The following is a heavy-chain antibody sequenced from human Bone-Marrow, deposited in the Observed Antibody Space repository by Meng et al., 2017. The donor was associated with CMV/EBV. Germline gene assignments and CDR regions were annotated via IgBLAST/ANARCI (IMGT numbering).Heavy chain of an antibody. V-gene: IGHV3-30*04. D-gene: IGHD6-13*01. CDR2: ISYDGSNK. CDR1: GFTFSSYA. CDR3: ARIPLIAAAGGGNWFDP. J-gene: IGHJ5*02. Sequence: GESLKISCAASGFTFSSYAMSWVRPAPGKGLEWVAVISYDGSNKYYADSVKGRFTSSRDNSKNTLYLQMNSLRAEDTAVYYCARIPLIAAAGGGNWFDPWGQGTLVTVSS.